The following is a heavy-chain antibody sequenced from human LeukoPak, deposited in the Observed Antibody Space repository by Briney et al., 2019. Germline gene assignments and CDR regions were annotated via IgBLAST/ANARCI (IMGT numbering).Heavy chain of an antibody. V-gene: IGHV4-39*01. CDR1: GGSIRSDY. J-gene: IGHJ4*02. CDR2: IYYSGST. CDR3: ARNTWSGYFLPYYFDY. Sequence: PSETLSLTCTVSGGSIRSDYWGWIRQPPGKGLEWIGSIYYSGSTYYNPSLKSRVTISIDTSKNQISLKLTSVTAADTAVYYCARNTWSGYFLPYYFDYWGQGTLVTVSS. D-gene: IGHD3-3*01.